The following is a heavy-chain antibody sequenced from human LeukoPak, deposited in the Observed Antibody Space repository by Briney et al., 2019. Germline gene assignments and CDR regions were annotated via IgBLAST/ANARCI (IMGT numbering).Heavy chain of an antibody. Sequence: GGSLRLSCAASGFTLSSYWMSWVRQAPGKGLEWVANIKLDGSEKNYVDSVKGRFTISRDNTKNSLYLQMSSLRVEDTAVFYCARDQYDTWSRRGNFDSWGQGTLVIVSS. CDR2: IKLDGSEK. CDR3: ARDQYDTWSRRGNFDS. D-gene: IGHD3-3*01. CDR1: GFTLSSYW. V-gene: IGHV3-7*03. J-gene: IGHJ4*02.